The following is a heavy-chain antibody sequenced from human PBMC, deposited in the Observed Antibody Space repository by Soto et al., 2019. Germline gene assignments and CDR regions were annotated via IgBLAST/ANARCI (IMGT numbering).Heavy chain of an antibody. J-gene: IGHJ4*02. CDR2: VNPILSMS. CDR3: ATSYGSGYRAFDY. Sequence: QVQLVQSGAEVKRPGSSVKVSCKASGDTFSFYSINWVRQAPGLGLEWMGRVNPILSMSNYAQRFQGRVTMTENKSKSTAYMELSGLRSEDTAMYYCATSYGSGYRAFDYWGQGAVVTVSS. V-gene: IGHV1-69*04. CDR1: GDTFSFYS. D-gene: IGHD3-10*01.